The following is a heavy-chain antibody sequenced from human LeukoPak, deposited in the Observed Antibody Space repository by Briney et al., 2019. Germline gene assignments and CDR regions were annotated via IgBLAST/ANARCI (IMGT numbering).Heavy chain of an antibody. CDR1: GYPIRSGYF. CDR3: ARGDFYNYGKPFDL. D-gene: IGHD5-18*01. CDR2: IDQGGST. V-gene: IGHV4-38-2*01. J-gene: IGHJ4*02. Sequence: PSETLSLTCAGFGYPIRSGYFWGWIRQPPGKGLEWIASIDQGGSTYYNPSLKSRVTISVDTSKNQFSVKLTSVTAADTAVYYCARGDFYNYGKPFDLWSQGTLVTVSS.